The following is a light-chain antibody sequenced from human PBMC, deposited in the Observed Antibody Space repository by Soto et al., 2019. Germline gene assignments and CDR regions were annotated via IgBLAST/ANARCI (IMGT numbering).Light chain of an antibody. CDR3: HQSSSTPLT. V-gene: IGKV1-39*01. CDR2: DAS. Sequence: QMTQSPSSLSASVGDSVTITCRASQSVFNHLSWFQQRPGKGPKLLIYDASSLHAGVPSRFSGSRYGTDFTPPITTVQPQDSAIYYCHQSSSTPLTFGRGT. J-gene: IGKJ4*01. CDR1: QSVFNH.